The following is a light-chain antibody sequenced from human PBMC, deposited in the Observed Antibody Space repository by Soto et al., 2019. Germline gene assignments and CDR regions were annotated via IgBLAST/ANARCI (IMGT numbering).Light chain of an antibody. CDR3: SSYTSSSTLA. J-gene: IGLJ2*01. V-gene: IGLV2-14*01. CDR2: EVS. CDR1: SSDVGAYNY. Sequence: QSALTQPASVSGSPGQSITISCTGTSSDVGAYNYVSWYQQHPGKAPKLMIYEVSNRPSGVSNRFSGSKSGNTASLTISGLQAEDEADYYCSSYTSSSTLAFGGGTKLTVL.